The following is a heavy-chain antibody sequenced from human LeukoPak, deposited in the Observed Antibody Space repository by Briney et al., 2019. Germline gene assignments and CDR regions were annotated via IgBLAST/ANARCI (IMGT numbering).Heavy chain of an antibody. Sequence: GGSLRLSCAASGFTFSSYETHWVRQAPGKGLEWVADISSSGTTIYYADSVKGRFTISGDNAKNSLYLQMNSLRAEDTAVYYCARLLVATPGVDPWGQGTLVTVSS. CDR2: ISSSGTTI. V-gene: IGHV3-48*03. CDR1: GFTFSSYE. J-gene: IGHJ5*02. D-gene: IGHD5-12*01. CDR3: ARLLVATPGVDP.